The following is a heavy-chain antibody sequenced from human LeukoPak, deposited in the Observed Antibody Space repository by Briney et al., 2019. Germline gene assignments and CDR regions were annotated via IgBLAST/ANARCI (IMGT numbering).Heavy chain of an antibody. V-gene: IGHV1-69*13. Sequence: ASVKVSCKASGGTFSSYAISWVRQAPGQGLEWMGGIIPIFGTANYAQKFQGRVTITADESTSTAYMELSSLRSEDTAVYYCARHSSPRIAVGSVFDYYYYYMDVWGKGTTVTVSS. CDR3: ARHSSPRIAVGSVFDYYYYYMDV. D-gene: IGHD6-19*01. CDR2: IIPIFGTA. J-gene: IGHJ6*03. CDR1: GGTFSSYA.